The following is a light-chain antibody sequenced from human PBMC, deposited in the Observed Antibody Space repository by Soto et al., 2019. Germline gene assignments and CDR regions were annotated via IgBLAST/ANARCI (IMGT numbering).Light chain of an antibody. CDR3: QQYYDYSWT. J-gene: IGKJ1*01. CDR1: QSIGDW. Sequence: DVQMTQSPSTLSASVGDRVTITCRASQSIGDWLAWIQQKPGRAPKLLIYKASSLESGVPSTFSGSASGTEFTLTISSLQPDDFATYYCQQYYDYSWTFGQGTKVDIK. CDR2: KAS. V-gene: IGKV1-5*03.